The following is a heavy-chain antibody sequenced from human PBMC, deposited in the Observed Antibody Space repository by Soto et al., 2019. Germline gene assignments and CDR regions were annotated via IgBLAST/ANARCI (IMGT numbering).Heavy chain of an antibody. CDR1: GGSISSSSYY. CDR3: ARQRSYDSSGYYPKYFDY. Sequence: TSETLSLTCTVSGGSISSSSYYWGWIRQPPGKGLEWIGSIYYSGSTYYNPSLKSRVTISVDTSKNQFSLKLSSVTAAGTAVYYCARQRSYDSSGYYPKYFDYWGQGTLVTVSS. D-gene: IGHD3-22*01. J-gene: IGHJ4*02. CDR2: IYYSGST. V-gene: IGHV4-39*01.